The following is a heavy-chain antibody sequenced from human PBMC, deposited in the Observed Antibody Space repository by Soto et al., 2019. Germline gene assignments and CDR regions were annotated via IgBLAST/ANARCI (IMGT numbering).Heavy chain of an antibody. CDR1: GGSINSSSYF. J-gene: IGHJ5*02. CDR3: ARHYSSGSRNWFDP. D-gene: IGHD6-19*01. V-gene: IGHV4-39*01. CDR2: IYYSGST. Sequence: SETLSLTCSVSGGSINSSSYFWGWVRQPPGKGLERIGSIYYSGSTYYNPSLRSRVTISVDTSKNQFSLKLSSVTAADTAVFYCARHYSSGSRNWFDPWGQGTLVTVSS.